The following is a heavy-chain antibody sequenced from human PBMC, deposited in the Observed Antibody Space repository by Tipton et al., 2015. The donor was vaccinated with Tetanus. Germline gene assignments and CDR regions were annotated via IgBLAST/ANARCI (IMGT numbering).Heavy chain of an antibody. CDR1: GMTLSYFA. CDR3: VRELISRTVVFINGFDQ. V-gene: IGHV3-23*01. CDR2: ISGRGDRI. J-gene: IGHJ4*02. Sequence: SLRLSCAASGMTLSYFAMSWVRQAPGKGLEWVSGISGRGDRIFYADSVKGRFTISRDNAKNTLYLQMNSLRAEDTAVYYCVRELISRTVVFINGFDQRGQGTLVTVSS. D-gene: IGHD3-22*01.